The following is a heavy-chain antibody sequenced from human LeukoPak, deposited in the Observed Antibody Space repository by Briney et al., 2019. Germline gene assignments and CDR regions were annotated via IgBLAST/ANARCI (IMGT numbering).Heavy chain of an antibody. CDR2: ISAQNGNT. CDR1: GYTFSTYG. V-gene: IGHV1-18*01. J-gene: IGHJ4*02. CDR3: ARDRFTLCGDYGY. D-gene: IGHD2-21*01. Sequence: GASVKVSCKASGYTFSTYGISWVRQAPGQGLEWMGWISAQNGNTNYAQKFQGRITLTTDTSTSTAYMELRSLRSDDSAVYYCARDRFTLCGDYGYWGQGTLVTVSS.